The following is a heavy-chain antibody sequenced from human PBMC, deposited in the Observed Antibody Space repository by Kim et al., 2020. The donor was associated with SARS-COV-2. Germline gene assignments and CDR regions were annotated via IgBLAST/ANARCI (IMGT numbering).Heavy chain of an antibody. CDR2: IVVGSGNT. D-gene: IGHD3-22*01. CDR3: AAELLQDYYDSSGYLDY. V-gene: IGHV1-58*01. J-gene: IGHJ4*02. Sequence: SVKVSCKASGFTFTSSAVQWVRQARGQRLEWIGWIVVGSGNTNYAQKFQERVTITRDMSTSTAYMELSSLRSEDTAVYYCAAELLQDYYDSSGYLDYWGQGTLVTVSS. CDR1: GFTFTSSA.